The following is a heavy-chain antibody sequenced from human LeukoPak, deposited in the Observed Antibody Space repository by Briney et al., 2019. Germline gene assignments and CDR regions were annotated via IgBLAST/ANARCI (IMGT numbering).Heavy chain of an antibody. CDR1: GFTFSSYG. V-gene: IGHV3-23*01. D-gene: IGHD3-10*01. J-gene: IGHJ4*02. Sequence: PGGSLRLSCAASGFTFSSYGMHWVRQAPGKGLEWVSAISGSGGSTYYADSVKGRFTISRDNSKNTLYPQMNSLRAEDTAVYYCAKSHYGSGSRPFGYWGQGTLVTVSS. CDR2: ISGSGGST. CDR3: AKSHYGSGSRPFGY.